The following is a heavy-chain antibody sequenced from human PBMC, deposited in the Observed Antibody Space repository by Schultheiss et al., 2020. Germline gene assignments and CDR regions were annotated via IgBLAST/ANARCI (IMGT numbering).Heavy chain of an antibody. CDR3: ARDSGSTLTTFGPPGHP. J-gene: IGHJ5*02. V-gene: IGHV1-8*02. Sequence: KVSCKASGGPFSSYAISWVRQAPGQGLEWMGWMNPNSGNTGFAQKFQGRVTMTRDTSISTAYMELSSLTSDDTAVYYCARDSGSTLTTFGPPGHPWGQGTLVIVSS. D-gene: IGHD4-17*01. CDR2: MNPNSGNT. CDR1: GGPFSSYA.